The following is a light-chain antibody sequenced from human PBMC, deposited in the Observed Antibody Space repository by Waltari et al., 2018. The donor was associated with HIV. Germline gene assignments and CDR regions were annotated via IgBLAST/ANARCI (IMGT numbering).Light chain of an antibody. Sequence: QSVLTQPHSVSGAPGQRVTLSSTGNNSNIAAGSDVHWYQPLPGKAPKVVRYRNTMRPSWIPDRVSGSKSDTPAPRAIPGLHAEDAADYYCQSYDSILSASVFGGGTKLTVL. V-gene: IGLV1-40*01. J-gene: IGLJ2*01. CDR2: RNT. CDR1: NSNIAAGSD. CDR3: QSYDSILSASV.